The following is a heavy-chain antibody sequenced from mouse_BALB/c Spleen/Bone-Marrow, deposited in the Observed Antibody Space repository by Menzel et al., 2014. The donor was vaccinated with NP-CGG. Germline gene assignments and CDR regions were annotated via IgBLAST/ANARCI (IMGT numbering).Heavy chain of an antibody. D-gene: IGHD3-3*01. Sequence: QVQLQQSGAELVRPGTSVKVSSKASGYAFTNYLIEWVKQRPGQGLEWTGVINPGSGGTNYNEKFKGKATLTADKSSSTAYMQLSSLTSDDSAVYFCARRDDAMDYWGQGTSVTVSS. V-gene: IGHV1-54*03. J-gene: IGHJ4*01. CDR3: ARRDDAMDY. CDR1: GYAFTNYL. CDR2: INPGSGGT.